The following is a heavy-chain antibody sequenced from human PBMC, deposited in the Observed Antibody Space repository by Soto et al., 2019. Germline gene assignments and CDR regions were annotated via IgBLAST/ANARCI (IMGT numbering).Heavy chain of an antibody. D-gene: IGHD3-22*01. CDR1: GGSISSGSYY. V-gene: IGHV4-31*03. CDR2: IYSTEST. J-gene: IGHJ4*02. CDR3: ARSDSSGKTRYYFDH. Sequence: QVQLQESGPGLVKPSQTLSLTCTVSGGSISSGSYYWSWIRQHPGKGLEWIGYIYSTESTNYNPSLKSRLSISVVMSASQFSLKLSSVTVADTAVYYCARSDSSGKTRYYFDHWGQGTLVTVSS.